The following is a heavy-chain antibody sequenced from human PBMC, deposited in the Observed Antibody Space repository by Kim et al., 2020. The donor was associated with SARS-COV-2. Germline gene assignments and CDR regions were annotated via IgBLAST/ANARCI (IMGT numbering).Heavy chain of an antibody. V-gene: IGHV3-23*01. CDR1: GFTFSSYA. J-gene: IGHJ4*02. D-gene: IGHD2-21*02. CDR3: AKDLNPGGYCGGDCYSDFDY. CDR2: ISGSGGST. Sequence: GGSLRLSCAASGFTFSSYAMSWVRQAPGKGLEWVSAISGSGGSTYYADSVKGRFTISRDNSKNTLYLQMNSLRAEDTAVYYCAKDLNPGGYCGGDCYSDFDYWGQGTLVTVSS.